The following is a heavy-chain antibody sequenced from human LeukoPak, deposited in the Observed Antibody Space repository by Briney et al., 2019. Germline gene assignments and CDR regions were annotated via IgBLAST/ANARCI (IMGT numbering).Heavy chain of an antibody. J-gene: IGHJ3*02. Sequence: PSETLSLICTVSGGPISSSSSYWGWIRQPPGKGLEWIGNIYYSGSTYYNPSLKSRVTISVDTSKNQFSLRLSSVTAADTAVYFCARLTVVSLGDAFDIWGHGTMVTVSS. CDR1: GGPISSSSSY. CDR3: ARLTVVSLGDAFDI. V-gene: IGHV4-39*01. D-gene: IGHD3-22*01. CDR2: IYYSGST.